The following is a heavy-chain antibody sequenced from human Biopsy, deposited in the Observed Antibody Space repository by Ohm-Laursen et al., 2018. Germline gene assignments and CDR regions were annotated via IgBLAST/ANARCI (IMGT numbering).Heavy chain of an antibody. V-gene: IGHV3-23*01. CDR1: GFTFSSYA. CDR2: FSGSGGST. J-gene: IGHJ2*01. CDR3: EKGNGAYTNYGWYFDL. D-gene: IGHD4-11*01. Sequence: GSLRLSCAASGFTFSSYAMTWVRQAPGKGLEWVSAFSGSGGSTYYADSVKGRFTISRDNSKNTLFLQMNSLRAEDTAVYYCEKGNGAYTNYGWYFDLWGRGTLVTVSS.